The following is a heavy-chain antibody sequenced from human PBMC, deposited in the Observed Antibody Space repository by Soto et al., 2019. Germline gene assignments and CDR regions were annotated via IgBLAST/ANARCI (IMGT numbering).Heavy chain of an antibody. CDR1: GCSFTSYW. Sequence: GDSLKISGKRPGCSFTSYWIGCVRQIHGKGLEWMGIIYPGDSDTRYSPSFQGQVTISADTSISTAYLQWSSLKASDTAMYYCARAGILLWYIQLFDLRGQGTLVTVSS. CDR3: ARAGILLWYIQLFDL. V-gene: IGHV5-51*01. CDR2: IYPGDSDT. J-gene: IGHJ5*02. D-gene: IGHD3-10*01.